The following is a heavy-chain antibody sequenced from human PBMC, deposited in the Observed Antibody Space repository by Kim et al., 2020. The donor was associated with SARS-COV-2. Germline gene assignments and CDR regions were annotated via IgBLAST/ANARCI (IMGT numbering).Heavy chain of an antibody. V-gene: IGHV4-4*07. D-gene: IGHD4-4*01. CDR2: IYDSGST. J-gene: IGHJ5*02. Sequence: SETLSLTCTVSGGSISGYYGTWIRQPAGKGLEWIGRIYDSGSTTYNPSLKSRVTMSVDTSKNQFSLKLNSVTAADTALYYCARRHSNYNWFDPWGQGTLVTVSS. CDR1: GGSISGYY. CDR3: ARRHSNYNWFDP.